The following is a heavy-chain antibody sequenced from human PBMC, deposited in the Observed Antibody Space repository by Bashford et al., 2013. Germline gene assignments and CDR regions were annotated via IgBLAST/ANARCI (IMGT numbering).Heavy chain of an antibody. V-gene: IGHV4-61*05. D-gene: IGHD2-8*01. J-gene: IGHJ4*02. Sequence: SETLSLTCTVSGGSISSSSYYWGWIRQPPGKGLEWIGYVSDSGSTNYNPSLKNRVAISVDRSKSQFSLKLTSVTAADTAVYYCARGGPHGVWRYYIDYWGQGTLVTVSS. CDR1: GGSISSSSYY. CDR2: VSDSGST. CDR3: ARGGPHGVWRYYIDY.